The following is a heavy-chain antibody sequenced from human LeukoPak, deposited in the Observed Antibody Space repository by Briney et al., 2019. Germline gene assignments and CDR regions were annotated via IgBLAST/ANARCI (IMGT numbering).Heavy chain of an antibody. CDR1: GGSFSGYY. Sequence: SETLSLTCAVYGGSFSGYYWSWIRQPPGKGLEWIGEINHSGSTNYNPSLKSRVTISVDTSKNQFSLKLSSVTSADTAVYYCARLSTLQAYGSGRKRTKTVDRDYWGQGTLVTVSS. J-gene: IGHJ4*02. CDR3: ARLSTLQAYGSGRKRTKTVDRDY. D-gene: IGHD3-10*01. CDR2: INHSGST. V-gene: IGHV4-34*01.